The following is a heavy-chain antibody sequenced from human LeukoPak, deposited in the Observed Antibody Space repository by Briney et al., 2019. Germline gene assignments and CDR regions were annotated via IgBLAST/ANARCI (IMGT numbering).Heavy chain of an antibody. J-gene: IGHJ6*02. CDR3: ARNLVVVPAAPYYYYGMDV. CDR2: IIPILGIA. CDR1: GGTFSSYA. Sequence: SVKVSCKASGGTFSSYAISWVRQAPGQGLEWMGRIIPILGIANYAQKFQGRVTITADKSTSTAYMELSSLRSEDTAVYSCARNLVVVPAAPYYYYGMDVWGQGTTVTVSS. D-gene: IGHD2-2*01. V-gene: IGHV1-69*04.